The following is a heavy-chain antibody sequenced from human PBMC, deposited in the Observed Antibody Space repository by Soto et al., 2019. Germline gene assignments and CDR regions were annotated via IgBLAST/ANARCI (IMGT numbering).Heavy chain of an antibody. CDR3: AKKRRLEAIVVVPAAIRRWCNWFDP. D-gene: IGHD2-2*01. J-gene: IGHJ5*02. CDR1: GFTFSSYA. CDR2: ISGSGGST. Sequence: GGSLRLSCAASGFTFSSYAMSWVRQAPGKGLEWVSAISGSGGSTYYADSVKGRFTISRDNSKNTLYLQMNSLRAEDTAVYYCAKKRRLEAIVVVPAAIRRWCNWFDPWGQGTLVTVSS. V-gene: IGHV3-23*01.